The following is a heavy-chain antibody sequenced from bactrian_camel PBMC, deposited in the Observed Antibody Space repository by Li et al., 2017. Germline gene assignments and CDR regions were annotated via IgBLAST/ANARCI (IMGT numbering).Heavy chain of an antibody. V-gene: IGHV3S67*01. CDR3: SAAIRYSSRSPCTDY. D-gene: IGHD2*01. Sequence: DVQLVESGGGLVQPGGSLRLSCAVSGFTFSTYCMAWFRQAPGKEREGVAHVENDGSAYYANSVKGRFTISRDNAKNTHYLTMSGLKTEDTAVYYCSAAIRYSSRSPCTDYWGQGTQVTVS. J-gene: IGHJ4*01. CDR1: GFTFSTYC. CDR2: VENDGSA.